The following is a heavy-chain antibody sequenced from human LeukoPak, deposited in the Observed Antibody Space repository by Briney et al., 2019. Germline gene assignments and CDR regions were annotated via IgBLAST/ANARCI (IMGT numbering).Heavy chain of an antibody. D-gene: IGHD3-3*02. V-gene: IGHV4-59*01. CDR1: GGSISTYY. Sequence: SETLSLTCTVSGGSISTYYWSWIRQPPGKGLEWIGYIYYSGSTNYNPSLKSRVSMSVDTSKNQFSLKLSSVTAADTAVYYCARAFYPGYYSYMAVWGKGTTVTVSS. CDR3: ARAFYPGYYSYMAV. CDR2: IYYSGST. J-gene: IGHJ6*03.